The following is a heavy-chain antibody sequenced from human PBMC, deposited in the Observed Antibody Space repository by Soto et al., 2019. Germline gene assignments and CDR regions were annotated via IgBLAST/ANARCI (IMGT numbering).Heavy chain of an antibody. CDR2: VYSSGST. CDR1: GGSVSSGYHY. D-gene: IGHD3-22*01. V-gene: IGHV4-30-4*01. J-gene: IGHJ4*02. Sequence: QVLLEESGPGLVKPSQTLSLTCTVSGGSVSSGYHYWSWIRQPPGKGLEWIGYVYSSGSTYYNPSLGSRVTISIDTSKNQFSLKLNPVTASDAAVYFCATESSGSSPLHFDFGGQGALVSVSS. CDR3: ATESSGSSPLHFDF.